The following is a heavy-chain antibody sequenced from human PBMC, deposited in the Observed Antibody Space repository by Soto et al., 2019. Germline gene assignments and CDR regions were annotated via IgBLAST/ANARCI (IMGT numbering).Heavy chain of an antibody. CDR3: ARDNYDSSGYFDY. J-gene: IGHJ4*02. V-gene: IGHV1-69*06. CDR1: CGTFSSYA. CDR2: IIPIFGTA. D-gene: IGHD3-22*01. Sequence: SGEVWCKGPCGTFSSYAISWVRQAPVQGLEWMGGIIPIFGTANYAQRFQGRVTITADKSTSTAYMELSSLRSEDTAVYYCARDNYDSSGYFDYWGQGTLVTVSS.